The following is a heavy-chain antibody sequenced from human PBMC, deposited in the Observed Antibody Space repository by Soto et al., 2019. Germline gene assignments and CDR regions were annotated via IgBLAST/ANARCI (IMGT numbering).Heavy chain of an antibody. V-gene: IGHV1-18*01. CDR3: ARDGEVVPADLDP. D-gene: IGHD2-2*01. Sequence: QVQLVQSGAEVKEPGASVKVSCKASGYTFTSYGISWVRQAPGQGLEWMRWISAYNGNTNYAQKLQGRVTMTTATSTSTGYMELRSLRTDDTAVYYCARDGEVVPADLDPWGQGTLVSVSS. J-gene: IGHJ5*02. CDR1: GYTFTSYG. CDR2: ISAYNGNT.